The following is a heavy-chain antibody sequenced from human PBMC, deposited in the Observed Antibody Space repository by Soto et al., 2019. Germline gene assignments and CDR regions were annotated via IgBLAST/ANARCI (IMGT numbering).Heavy chain of an antibody. V-gene: IGHV4-4*07. CDR2: VFGNGAGTP. Sequence: QVQLQESDPGVVRPSETLSLTCSVSGSSFTGDYWSWIRQPAGKGLEWIGRVFGNGAGTPIYNSALKNRVTMSVDSSKTQFSLKLTSVTAADTALYYCARDLPPYDRRRQSAGAFEDWGQGTLVTVSS. D-gene: IGHD3-22*01. CDR3: ARDLPPYDRRRQSAGAFED. J-gene: IGHJ4*02. CDR1: GSSFTGDY.